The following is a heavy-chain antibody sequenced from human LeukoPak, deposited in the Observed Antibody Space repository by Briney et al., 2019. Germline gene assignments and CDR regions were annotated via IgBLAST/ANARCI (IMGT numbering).Heavy chain of an antibody. J-gene: IGHJ4*02. CDR2: ISWNSGSI. CDR3: ARGDSQSKYRQFDS. Sequence: PGGSLRLSCAASGFTFDDYAMHWVRQAPGKGLEWVSGISWNSGSIGYADSVKGRFTISRDNAKNSLYLQMNSLRAEDTAVYYCARGDSQSKYRQFDSWGQGSLVIVSS. CDR1: GFTFDDYA. V-gene: IGHV3-9*01. D-gene: IGHD5-12*01.